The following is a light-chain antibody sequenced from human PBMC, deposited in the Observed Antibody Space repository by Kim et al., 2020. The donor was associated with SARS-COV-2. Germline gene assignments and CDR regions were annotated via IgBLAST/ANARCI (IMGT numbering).Light chain of an antibody. Sequence: LSPGDRAPLSCRASQSVAINHLAWFQQKPGQAPRLLIYGTSSRAPAIPDRFSASGSGTDFTLTISRLEPEDFAIYYCQQYDRPPYTFGQGTKLEI. V-gene: IGKV3-20*01. CDR1: QSVAINH. J-gene: IGKJ2*01. CDR3: QQYDRPPYT. CDR2: GTS.